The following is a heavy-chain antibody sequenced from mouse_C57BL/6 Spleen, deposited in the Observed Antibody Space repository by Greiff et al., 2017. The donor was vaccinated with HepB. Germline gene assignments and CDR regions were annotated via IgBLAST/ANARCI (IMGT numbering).Heavy chain of an antibody. CDR2: IDPSDSET. Sequence: VQLQQSGAELVRPGSSVKLSCKASGYTFTSYWMHWVKQRPIQGLEWIGNIDPSDSETHYNQKFKDKATLTVDKSSSTAYMQLSSLTSEDSAVYYCANSRRGYFDYWGQGTTLTVSS. CDR1: GYTFTSYW. D-gene: IGHD1-1*01. J-gene: IGHJ2*01. CDR3: ANSRRGYFDY. V-gene: IGHV1-52*01.